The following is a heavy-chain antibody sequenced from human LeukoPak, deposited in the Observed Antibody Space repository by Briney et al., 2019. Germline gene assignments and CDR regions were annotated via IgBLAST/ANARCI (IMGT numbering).Heavy chain of an antibody. CDR1: GFTFSSYG. Sequence: GGSLRLSCAASGFTFSSYGMHWVRQAPGKGLEWVAVISYDGSNKYYADSVKGRFTISRDNAKNSLYLQMNSLRAEDTAVYYCARAVDRVTMVRGVIKNYYYYMDVWGKGTTVTVSS. CDR2: ISYDGSNK. CDR3: ARAVDRVTMVRGVIKNYYYYMDV. J-gene: IGHJ6*03. V-gene: IGHV3-30*03. D-gene: IGHD3-10*01.